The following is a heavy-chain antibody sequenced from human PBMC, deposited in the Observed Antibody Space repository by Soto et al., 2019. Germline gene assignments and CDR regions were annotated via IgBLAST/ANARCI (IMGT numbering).Heavy chain of an antibody. CDR2: ICPDDSET. J-gene: IGHJ4*02. V-gene: IGHV5-51*01. D-gene: IGHD2-2*01. CDR3: ASSVLVTSTMNYFDL. Sequence: GESVKISCQGSGYRFSNYWIAWVRQMPGEGLEWLGIICPDDSETRYSPSFQGQVTISADKSIKTTYLQWSSLRASDTAMYFCASSVLVTSTMNYFDLWGQGTLVTVSS. CDR1: GYRFSNYW.